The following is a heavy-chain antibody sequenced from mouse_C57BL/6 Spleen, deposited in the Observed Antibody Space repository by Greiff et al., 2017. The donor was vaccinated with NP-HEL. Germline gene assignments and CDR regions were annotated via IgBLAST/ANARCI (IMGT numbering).Heavy chain of an antibody. CDR1: GYAFSSYW. CDR3: ARDDYYGSSSFAY. CDR2: IYPGDGDT. Sequence: VKLQQSGAELVKPGASVKISCKASGYAFSSYWMNWVKQRPGKGLEWIGQIYPGDGDTNYNGKFKGKATLTADKSSSTAYMQLSSLTSEDSAVYFCARDDYYGSSSFAYWGQGTLVTVSA. J-gene: IGHJ3*01. D-gene: IGHD1-1*01. V-gene: IGHV1-80*01.